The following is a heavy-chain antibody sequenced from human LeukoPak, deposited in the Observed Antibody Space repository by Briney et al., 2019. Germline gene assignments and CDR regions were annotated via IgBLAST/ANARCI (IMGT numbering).Heavy chain of an antibody. CDR3: ARCSIVATGGAFDY. CDR1: GFTFDDYT. CDR2: ISWDGGST. Sequence: GGSLRLSCAASGFTFDDYTMHWVRQAPGKGLEWVSLISWDGGSTYYADSVKGRFTISRDNSKNTLYLQMNSLRAEDTAVYYCARCSIVATGGAFDYWGQGTLVTVSS. D-gene: IGHD5-12*01. V-gene: IGHV3-43*01. J-gene: IGHJ4*02.